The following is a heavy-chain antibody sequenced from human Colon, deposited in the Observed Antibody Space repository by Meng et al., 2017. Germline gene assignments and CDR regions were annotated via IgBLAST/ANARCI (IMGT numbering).Heavy chain of an antibody. CDR3: ARGGPYPDSSGFHWYFDL. D-gene: IGHD3-22*01. CDR1: GYTFINYA. CDR2: INTHTGNP. J-gene: IGHJ2*01. Sequence: VQLVQSGFELKKPGASVKVSCKSSGYTFINYAINWVRQAPGQGLEWMGWINTHTGNPTYGQGFTGRFVLSSDTSVSTANLQISSLKAEDTAVYYCARGGPYPDSSGFHWYFDLWGRGTLVTVSS. V-gene: IGHV7-4-1*02.